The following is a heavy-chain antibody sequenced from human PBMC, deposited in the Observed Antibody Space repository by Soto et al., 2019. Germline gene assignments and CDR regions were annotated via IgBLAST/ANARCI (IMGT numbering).Heavy chain of an antibody. V-gene: IGHV3-23*01. Sequence: GGSLRLSCAASGFTFSSYAMSWVRQAPGRGLEWVSAISDSGGSTYYADSVKGRFTISRDNSKNTLYLQMSSLRAEDTAVYYCAKVTYGDYNDAFDIWGQGTMVTVSS. J-gene: IGHJ3*02. CDR2: ISDSGGST. D-gene: IGHD4-17*01. CDR1: GFTFSSYA. CDR3: AKVTYGDYNDAFDI.